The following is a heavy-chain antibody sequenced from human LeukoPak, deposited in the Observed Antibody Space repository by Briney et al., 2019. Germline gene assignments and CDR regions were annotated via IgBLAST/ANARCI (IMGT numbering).Heavy chain of an antibody. Sequence: GGSLRLSCAASGFTFGSYAMSWVRQAPGKGLEWVSAISGSGGSTYYADSVKGRFTISRDNSKNTLYLQMNSLRAEDTAVYYCAKGGCTNGVCYPSYWYFDLWGRGTLVTVSS. CDR2: ISGSGGST. V-gene: IGHV3-23*01. CDR1: GFTFGSYA. J-gene: IGHJ2*01. CDR3: AKGGCTNGVCYPSYWYFDL. D-gene: IGHD2-8*01.